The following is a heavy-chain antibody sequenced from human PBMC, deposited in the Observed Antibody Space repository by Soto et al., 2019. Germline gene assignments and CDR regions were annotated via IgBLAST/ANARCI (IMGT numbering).Heavy chain of an antibody. Sequence: GASVKVSCKASGGTFSSYAISWVRQAPGQGLEWMGGIIPIFGTANYAQKFQGRVTITADESTSTAYMELSSLRSEDTAVYYCARDRDPQDDYYDSSGSWGQGTLVTVSS. CDR2: IIPIFGTA. CDR1: GGTFSSYA. CDR3: ARDRDPQDDYYDSSGS. V-gene: IGHV1-69*13. D-gene: IGHD3-22*01. J-gene: IGHJ4*02.